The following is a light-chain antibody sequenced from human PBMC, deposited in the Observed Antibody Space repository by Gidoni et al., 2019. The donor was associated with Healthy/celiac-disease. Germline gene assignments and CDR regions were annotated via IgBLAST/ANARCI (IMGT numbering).Light chain of an antibody. CDR1: QSVLYSSNNKNY. CDR2: WAS. J-gene: IGKJ1*01. CDR3: QQYYSTPRT. V-gene: IGKV4-1*01. Sequence: DLVMTQSPDPLAVSLGERATINCKSSQSVLYSSNNKNYLAWYQQKPGQPPKLLIYWASTRESGVPDRFSGSGSGTDFTLTISSLQAEDVAVYYCQQYYSTPRTFXQXTKVEIK.